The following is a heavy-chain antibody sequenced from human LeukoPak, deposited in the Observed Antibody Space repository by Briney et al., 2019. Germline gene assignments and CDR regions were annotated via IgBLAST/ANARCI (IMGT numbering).Heavy chain of an antibody. V-gene: IGHV3-21*01. CDR1: GFTFSSYA. Sequence: PGGSLRLSCAASGFTFSSYAMNWIRQAPGKGLEWVSSISSSGAYIYYTDSVKGRFTISRDNAKNSLYLQMNSLGVEDTAVYYCARENYANYYYYMDVWGKGTTVTVSS. CDR3: ARENYANYYYYMDV. J-gene: IGHJ6*03. CDR2: ISSSGAYI. D-gene: IGHD3-16*01.